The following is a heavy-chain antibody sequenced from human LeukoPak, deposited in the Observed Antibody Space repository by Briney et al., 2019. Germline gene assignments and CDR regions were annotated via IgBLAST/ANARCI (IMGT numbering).Heavy chain of an antibody. CDR3: VRAYASAWPDAFDI. Sequence: SETLPLTCTVSGVSITSGSHFWGWIRQPPGKGLEWIGAINYSGNTYYNPSLKSRVTISIDTSRSHLSLNLRSVAAADTALYYCVRAYASAWPDAFDIWGQGTMVTVSS. CDR1: GVSITSGSHF. D-gene: IGHD6-19*01. CDR2: INYSGNT. J-gene: IGHJ3*02. V-gene: IGHV4-39*07.